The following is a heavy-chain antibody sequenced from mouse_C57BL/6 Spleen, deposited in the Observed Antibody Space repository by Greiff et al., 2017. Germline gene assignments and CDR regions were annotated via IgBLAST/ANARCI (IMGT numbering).Heavy chain of an antibody. CDR3: ARFGSYYFDY. J-gene: IGHJ2*01. Sequence: EVNVVESEGGLVQPGSSMKLSCTASGFTFSDYYMAWVRQVPEKGLEWVANINYDGSSTYYLDSLKSRFIISRDNAKNILYLQMSSLKSEDTATYYCARFGSYYFDYWGQGTTLTVSS. V-gene: IGHV5-16*01. CDR1: GFTFSDYY. CDR2: INYDGSST.